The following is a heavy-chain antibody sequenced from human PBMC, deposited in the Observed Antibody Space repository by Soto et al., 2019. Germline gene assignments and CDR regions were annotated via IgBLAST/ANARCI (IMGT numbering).Heavy chain of an antibody. V-gene: IGHV1-18*01. CDR2: ISPYTGNT. CDR3: VMVDNYVTPTPQDV. CDR1: GYIFFSYG. Sequence: ASVKVSCKASGYIFFSYGIAWVRQAPGQGLEWMGWISPYTGNTHSATQVQGRLTMTTDTSTSTAYMDLGSLTSDDTAVYYCVMVDNYVTPTPQDVWGQGTTVTVSS. D-gene: IGHD3-16*01. J-gene: IGHJ6*02.